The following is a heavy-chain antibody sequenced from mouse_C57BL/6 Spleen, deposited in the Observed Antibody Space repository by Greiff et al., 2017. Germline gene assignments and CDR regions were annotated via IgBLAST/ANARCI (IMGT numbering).Heavy chain of an antibody. D-gene: IGHD2-4*01. CDR2: INPSDSET. Sequence: VQLQQPGAELVRPGSSVKLSCKASGYTFTSYWMHWVKQRPIQGLEWIGNINPSDSETHYNQKFKDKATLTVAKSSSTAYMQLSSLTSEDSAVYYCSRESIYYDYDGVAYWGQGTLVTVSA. CDR3: SRESIYYDYDGVAY. V-gene: IGHV1-52*01. J-gene: IGHJ3*01. CDR1: GYTFTSYW.